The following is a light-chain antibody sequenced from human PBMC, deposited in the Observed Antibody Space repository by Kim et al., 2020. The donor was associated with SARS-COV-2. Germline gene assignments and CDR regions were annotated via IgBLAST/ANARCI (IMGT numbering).Light chain of an antibody. Sequence: SVPPGQRAPLSCRASQGVSSYVAWYQYKPGQAPRLLIYDASKRATGIPDRFSGSGFGADFTLTISSLQPEDFAVYYCQQRNNWATFGQGTKVDIK. J-gene: IGKJ1*01. CDR1: QGVSSY. CDR3: QQRNNWAT. V-gene: IGKV3-11*01. CDR2: DAS.